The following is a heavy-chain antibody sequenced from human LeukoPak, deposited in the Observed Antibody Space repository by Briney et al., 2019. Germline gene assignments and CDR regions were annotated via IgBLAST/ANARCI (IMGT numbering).Heavy chain of an antibody. CDR1: SGFISNYY. V-gene: IGHV4-4*07. J-gene: IGHJ4*02. CDR2: IYTSGNT. D-gene: IGHD3-3*01. Sequence: SEXXSLTCSVSSGFISNYYWSWIRQPAGKGLEWIGRIYTSGNTNYSPSLTSRVTMSVDRSKNQFFLNLRSVTAADTAVYYCARDSRYYDFWSGYLDYWGQGALVTVSS. CDR3: ARDSRYYDFWSGYLDY.